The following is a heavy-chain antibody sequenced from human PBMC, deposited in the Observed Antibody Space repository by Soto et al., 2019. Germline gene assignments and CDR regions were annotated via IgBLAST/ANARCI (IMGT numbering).Heavy chain of an antibody. Sequence: PSETLSLTCAVYGGSFSGYYWSWIRQPPGKGLEWIGEINHSGSTNYNPSLTSRVTISVDTSKNQFSLKLSSVTPEDTAVYFCARGEQYSGRIFDYWGQGTLVTVS. CDR2: INHSGST. CDR3: ARGEQYSGRIFDY. J-gene: IGHJ4*01. CDR1: GGSFSGYY. V-gene: IGHV4-34*01. D-gene: IGHD1-26*01.